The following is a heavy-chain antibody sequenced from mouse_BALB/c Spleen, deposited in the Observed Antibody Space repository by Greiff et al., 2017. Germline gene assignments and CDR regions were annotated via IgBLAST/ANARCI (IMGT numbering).Heavy chain of an antibody. CDR3: ARQLGLRGVYAMDY. J-gene: IGHJ4*01. CDR2: ISSGSSTI. CDR1: GFTFSSFG. V-gene: IGHV5-17*02. Sequence: EVKVVESGGGLVQPGGSRKLSCAASGFTFSSFGMHWVRQAPEKGLEWVAYISSGSSTIYYADTVKGRFTISRDNPKNTLFLQMTSLRSEDTAMYYCARQLGLRGVYAMDYWGQGTSVTVSS. D-gene: IGHD3-1*01.